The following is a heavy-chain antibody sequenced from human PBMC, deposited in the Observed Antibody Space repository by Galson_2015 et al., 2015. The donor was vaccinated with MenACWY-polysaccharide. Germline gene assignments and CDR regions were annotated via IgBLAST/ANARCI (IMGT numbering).Heavy chain of an antibody. CDR1: GLTFGDSP. J-gene: IGHJ3*02. CDR2: IRKKADGGTT. D-gene: IGHD3-3*01. CDR3: TRPDFWSGRDAFDI. Sequence: SLRLSYAASGLTFGDSPMNWFRQAPGKGLEWVGFIRKKADGGTTEYAASVKGRFTVSRDDSKSIAYLQMNSLKTEDTAVYYCTRPDFWSGRDAFDIWGQGTMVTVSS. V-gene: IGHV3-49*03.